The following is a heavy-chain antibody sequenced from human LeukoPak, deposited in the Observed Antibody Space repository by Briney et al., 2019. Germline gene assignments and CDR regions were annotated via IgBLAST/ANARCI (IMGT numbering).Heavy chain of an antibody. CDR3: ARPPTIYGNYYYYYMDV. J-gene: IGHJ6*03. Sequence: GGSLRLYCSASGFTFDDYGMSWVRQAPGEGLEWGSGINWNGGSTGYADSVKGRFTISRDNAKNSLYLQMNSLRAEDTALYYCARPPTIYGNYYYYYMDVWGKGTTVTVSS. CDR2: INWNGGST. CDR1: GFTFDDYG. V-gene: IGHV3-20*04. D-gene: IGHD1-14*01.